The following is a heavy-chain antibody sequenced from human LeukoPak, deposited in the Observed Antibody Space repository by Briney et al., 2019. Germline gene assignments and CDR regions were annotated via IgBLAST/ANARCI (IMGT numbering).Heavy chain of an antibody. CDR1: GGSFSGYY. D-gene: IGHD2-2*01. J-gene: IGHJ4*02. Sequence: SETLSLTCAVYGGSFSGYYWSWIRQPPGKGLEWIGEINHSGSTNYNPSLKSRVTISVDTSKNQFSLKLSSVTAADTAVYYCARDSRYCSSTSCYLYYFDYWGQGTLVTVSS. V-gene: IGHV4-34*01. CDR3: ARDSRYCSSTSCYLYYFDY. CDR2: INHSGST.